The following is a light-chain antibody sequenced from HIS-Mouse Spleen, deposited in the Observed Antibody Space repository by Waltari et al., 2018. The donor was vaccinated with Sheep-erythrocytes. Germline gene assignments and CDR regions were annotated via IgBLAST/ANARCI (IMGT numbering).Light chain of an antibody. CDR1: SSDVGSYNL. V-gene: IGLV2-23*03. CDR3: CSYAGSSTFHVV. J-gene: IGLJ2*01. CDR2: EGS. Sequence: QSALTQPASVSGSPGQSITISCTGTSSDVGSYNLVSWYQQHPGKAPKHMIYEGSKRPSGVSNRFSGSTSGNTASLTISGLQAEDEADYYCCSYAGSSTFHVVFGGGTKLTVL.